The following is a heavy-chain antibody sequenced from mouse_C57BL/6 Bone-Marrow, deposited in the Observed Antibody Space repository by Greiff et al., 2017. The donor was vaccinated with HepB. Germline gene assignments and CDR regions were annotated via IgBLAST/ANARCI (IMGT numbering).Heavy chain of an antibody. D-gene: IGHD2-1*01. Sequence: QVQLKQSGPGLVQPSQSLSITCTVSGFSLTSYGVHWVRQSPGKGLEWLGVIWSGGSTDYNAAFISRLSISKDNSKSQVFFKMNSLQADDTAIYYCARIWYPFDYWGQGTTLTVSS. J-gene: IGHJ2*01. V-gene: IGHV2-2*01. CDR1: GFSLTSYG. CDR2: IWSGGST. CDR3: ARIWYPFDY.